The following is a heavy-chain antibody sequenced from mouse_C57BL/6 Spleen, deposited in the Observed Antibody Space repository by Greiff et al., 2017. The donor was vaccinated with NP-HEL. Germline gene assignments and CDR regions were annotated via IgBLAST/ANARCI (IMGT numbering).Heavy chain of an antibody. J-gene: IGHJ3*01. CDR2: INPSTGGT. CDR3: ARSGYGYDVWFAY. D-gene: IGHD2-2*01. CDR1: GYSFTGYY. V-gene: IGHV1-42*01. Sequence: VHVKQSGPELVKPGASVKISCKASGYSFTGYYMNWVKQSPEKSLEWIGEINPSTGGTTYNQKFKAKATLTVDKSSSTAYMQLKSLTSEDSAVYCCARSGYGYDVWFAYWGQGTLVTVSA.